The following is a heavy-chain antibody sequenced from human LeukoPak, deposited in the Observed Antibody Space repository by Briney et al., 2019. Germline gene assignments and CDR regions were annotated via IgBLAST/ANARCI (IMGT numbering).Heavy chain of an antibody. D-gene: IGHD6-13*01. V-gene: IGHV4-59*01. J-gene: IGHJ6*03. CDR1: GGPFSGYY. CDR2: IYYSGST. CDR3: ARRPYSSSWYLTLYYYYYMDV. Sequence: SGTLSLTCAVYGGPFSGYYWSWIRQPPGKGLEWIGYIYYSGSTNYNPSLKSRVTISVDTSKNQFSLKLSSVTAADTAVYYCARRPYSSSWYLTLYYYYYMDVWGKGTTVTISS.